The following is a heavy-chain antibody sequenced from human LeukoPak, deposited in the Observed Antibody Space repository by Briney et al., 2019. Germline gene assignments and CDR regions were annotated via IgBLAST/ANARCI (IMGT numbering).Heavy chain of an antibody. CDR2: ISSSSSTI. CDR1: GFTFSSYS. V-gene: IGHV3-48*01. Sequence: GGSLRLSRAASGFTFSSYSMNWVRQAPGKGLEWVSYISSSSSTIYYADSVKGRFTISRDNAKNSLYLQMNSLRAEDTAVYYCARVSGEDYFDYWGQGTLVTVSS. D-gene: IGHD3-10*02. CDR3: ARVSGEDYFDY. J-gene: IGHJ4*02.